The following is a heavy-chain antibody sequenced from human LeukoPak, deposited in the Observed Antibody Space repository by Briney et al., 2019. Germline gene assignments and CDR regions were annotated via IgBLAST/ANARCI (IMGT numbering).Heavy chain of an antibody. J-gene: IGHJ6*02. D-gene: IGHD3-10*01. Sequence: GGSLRLSCAASGFTFSSYSMNWVRQAPGKGLEWVSSISSSSSYIYYADSVKGRFTISRDNAKNSLYLQMNSLRAEDTAVYYCARGHYYYGSGSYDGMDVWGQGTTVTVSS. CDR3: ARGHYYYGSGSYDGMDV. V-gene: IGHV3-21*01. CDR2: ISSSSSYI. CDR1: GFTFSSYS.